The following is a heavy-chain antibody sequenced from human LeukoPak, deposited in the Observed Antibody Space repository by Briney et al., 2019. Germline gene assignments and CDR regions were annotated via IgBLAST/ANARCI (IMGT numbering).Heavy chain of an antibody. CDR1: GFTFSSYA. CDR3: AKDRIFGVVIDYYFDY. D-gene: IGHD3-3*01. Sequence: GGSLRLSCAASGFTFSSYAMSWVRQAPGKGLEWVSAISGSGGSTYYADSVKGRFTISRDNSKNTLYLQMNSLRAEDTAVYYCAKDRIFGVVIDYYFDYWGQGTLVPSPQ. V-gene: IGHV3-23*01. CDR2: ISGSGGST. J-gene: IGHJ4*02.